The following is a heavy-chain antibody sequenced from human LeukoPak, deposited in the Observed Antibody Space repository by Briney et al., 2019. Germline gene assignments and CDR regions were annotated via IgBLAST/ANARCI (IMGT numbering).Heavy chain of an antibody. D-gene: IGHD5-18*01. J-gene: IGHJ4*02. CDR2: ISWNSGSI. V-gene: IGHV3-9*01. CDR1: GFTFDDYA. CDR3: AKEGYSYGYFDY. Sequence: GGSLRLSCAASGFTFDDYAMHWVRQAPGKGLEWVSGISWNSGSIGYADSVKGRFTISRDNAKNSLYLQMNSLRAEDTALYYCAKEGYSYGYFDYWGQGTLVTVSS.